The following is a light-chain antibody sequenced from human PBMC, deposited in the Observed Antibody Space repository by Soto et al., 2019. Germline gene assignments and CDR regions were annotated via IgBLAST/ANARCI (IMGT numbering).Light chain of an antibody. CDR1: SGSIASNY. J-gene: IGLJ3*02. V-gene: IGLV6-57*01. CDR2: EDN. CDR3: PSYDATNQV. Sequence: NFLLTQPHSVSASPGKTVIISCTRSSGSIASNYVQWYQQRPGSSPTTVIYEDNQRPSGVPDRFSGSFDSSSNSASLTISGLETEDEADYFCPSYDATNQVFGGGTKLTVL.